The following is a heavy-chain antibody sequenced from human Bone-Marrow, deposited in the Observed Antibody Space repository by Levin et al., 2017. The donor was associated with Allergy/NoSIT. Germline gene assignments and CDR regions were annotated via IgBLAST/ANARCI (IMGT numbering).Heavy chain of an antibody. CDR2: INSDGSST. Sequence: GGSLRLSCAASGFSFRSYWMHWVRQAPGKGLVWFSRINSDGSSTSYADSVKGRFTISRDNAKNTLYLQMNSLRGEDTAVYYCARGTRIDYFDYWGQGTLVTVSS. D-gene: IGHD2-15*01. CDR3: ARGTRIDYFDY. V-gene: IGHV3-74*01. J-gene: IGHJ4*02. CDR1: GFSFRSYW.